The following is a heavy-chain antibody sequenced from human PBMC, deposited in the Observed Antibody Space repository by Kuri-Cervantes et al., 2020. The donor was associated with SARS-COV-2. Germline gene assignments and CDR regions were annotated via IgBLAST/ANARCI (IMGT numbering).Heavy chain of an antibody. V-gene: IGHV4-34*01. J-gene: IGHJ5*02. CDR3: ARGGCSSTSCYSKHQKNWFDP. CDR2: INHSGST. CDR1: GGSFSGYY. Sequence: SETLSLTCDVYGGSFSGYYWTWIRQPPGRGLEWIGEINHSGSTDYNPSLKIRFTISVDTSNNQFSLSLSSVTAADTAVYYCARGGCSSTSCYSKHQKNWFDPCFQETLVTVSS. D-gene: IGHD2-2*01.